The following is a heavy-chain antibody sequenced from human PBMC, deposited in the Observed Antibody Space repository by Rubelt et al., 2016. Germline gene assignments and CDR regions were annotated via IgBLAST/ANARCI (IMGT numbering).Heavy chain of an antibody. CDR1: GGSISNYY. J-gene: IGHJ5*02. CDR3: AREFAAGRRGFDP. D-gene: IGHD6-13*01. Sequence: QMQLQESGPGLVKPPETLSLTCTVSGGSISNYYWSWIRQPPGKGLEWIGYIYYSGSTNYNPSLKNRVTISVDTSKNQFSRKLSVMTAADTAVDYCAREFAAGRRGFDPWGQGALVTVSS. V-gene: IGHV4-59*12. CDR2: IYYSGST.